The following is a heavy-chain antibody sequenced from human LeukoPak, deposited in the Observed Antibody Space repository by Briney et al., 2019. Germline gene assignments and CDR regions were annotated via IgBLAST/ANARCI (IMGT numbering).Heavy chain of an antibody. CDR3: ARLSDGIDCFGLDI. V-gene: IGHV3-7*01. Sequence: GGSLRLSCAASGFTFSNYWMSWVRQAPGKGLEWVANLKQDESERYYAHSVKGRFTISRDNAKNSLYLQMNSLRAEDTAVYYCARLSDGIDCFGLDIWRQGTTVTVSS. CDR2: LKQDESER. J-gene: IGHJ3*02. CDR1: GFTFSNYW. D-gene: IGHD2-21*02.